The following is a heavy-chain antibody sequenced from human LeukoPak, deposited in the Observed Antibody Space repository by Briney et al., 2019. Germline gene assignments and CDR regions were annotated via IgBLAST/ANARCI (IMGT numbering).Heavy chain of an antibody. D-gene: IGHD2-2*01. CDR3: AIDLFSCSSTSCYVY. Sequence: PGGSLRLSCAASGFTFSSSWMSWVRQAPGEGLEWVANIIQDGSAQYYVDSVKGRFTISRDNADNSLYLQMNSLRAEDTAVYYCAIDLFSCSSTSCYVYWGRGTLVTVSS. J-gene: IGHJ4*02. CDR2: IIQDGSAQ. CDR1: GFTFSSSW. V-gene: IGHV3-7*01.